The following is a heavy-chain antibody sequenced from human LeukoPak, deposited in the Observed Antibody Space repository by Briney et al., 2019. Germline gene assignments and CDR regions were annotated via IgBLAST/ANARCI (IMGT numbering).Heavy chain of an antibody. V-gene: IGHV1-2*06. CDR1: GQSLTGYF. D-gene: IGHD3-10*01. J-gene: IGHJ4*02. CDR2: IDPNTGDT. Sequence: ASVKVSCKASGQSLTGYFIHWVRQAPGQGLEWVGRIDPNTGDTIYAQNFQGRVTVTSATSISTAYMELSRLTSDDTAVYFCARLGFHGSGTYYFFDYWGQGTLVTVSS. CDR3: ARLGFHGSGTYYFFDY.